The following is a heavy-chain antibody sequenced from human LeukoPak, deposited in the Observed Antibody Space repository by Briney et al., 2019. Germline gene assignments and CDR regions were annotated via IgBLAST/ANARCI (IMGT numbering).Heavy chain of an antibody. Sequence: GASVKISCKVSVDTLTELSMHWVRQAPGNGLEWMGGFDPEDGETIYAQKFQGRVTMTEDTSTDTAYMELSSLRSEDTAVYYCATFLKVVAATPAADAFDIWGQGTMVTVSS. V-gene: IGHV1-24*01. J-gene: IGHJ3*02. D-gene: IGHD2-15*01. CDR1: VDTLTELS. CDR3: ATFLKVVAATPAADAFDI. CDR2: FDPEDGET.